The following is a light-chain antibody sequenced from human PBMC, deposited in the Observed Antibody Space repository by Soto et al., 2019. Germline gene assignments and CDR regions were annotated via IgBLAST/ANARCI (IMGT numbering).Light chain of an antibody. J-gene: IGKJ2*01. Sequence: EIVLTQSPGTLSLSPGERATLSCRASQSVSSSYLAWYQQKPGQAPRLLIYGTSSRATGIPDRFSGSGSGTDFTLTISRLEPEDLAGYYCQQYGSSPPKYTFGQGTKLEIK. CDR1: QSVSSSY. CDR3: QQYGSSPPKYT. V-gene: IGKV3-20*01. CDR2: GTS.